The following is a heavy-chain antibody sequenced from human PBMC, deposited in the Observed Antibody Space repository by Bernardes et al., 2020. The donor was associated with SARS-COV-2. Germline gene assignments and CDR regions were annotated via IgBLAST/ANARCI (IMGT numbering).Heavy chain of an antibody. CDR3: ATPIYDFWSGPDYYYYGMDV. CDR1: GFTFSSFA. D-gene: IGHD3-3*01. Sequence: GGSLRLSCAASGFTFSSFAMHWVRQAPDKGLEWVAFISHDGSNKYYADSVKGRFTIPRDNSKNTLYLQMHSLRAEDTAVYYCATPIYDFWSGPDYYYYGMDVWGQGTTVTVSS. V-gene: IGHV3-30-3*01. J-gene: IGHJ6*02. CDR2: ISHDGSNK.